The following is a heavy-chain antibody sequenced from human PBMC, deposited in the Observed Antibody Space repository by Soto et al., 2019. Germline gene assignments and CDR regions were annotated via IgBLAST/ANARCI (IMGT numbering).Heavy chain of an antibody. CDR2: IYWDDDK. D-gene: IGHD4-17*01. V-gene: IGHV2-5*02. J-gene: IGHJ4*02. CDR1: GFSLSTSGVG. CDR3: AHSVPTTVTTSHFDY. Sequence: QITLKESGPTLVKPTQTLTLTCTFSGFSLSTSGVGVGWIRQPPGKALEWLALIYWDDDKRYSPSLKSRLTITKDTSKNQVVLTMTNMDPVDTATDYCAHSVPTTVTTSHFDYWGQGTLVTVSS.